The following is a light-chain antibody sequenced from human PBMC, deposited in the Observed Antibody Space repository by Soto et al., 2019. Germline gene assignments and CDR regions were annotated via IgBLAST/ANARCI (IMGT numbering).Light chain of an antibody. CDR1: QSISDS. V-gene: IGKV3-11*01. CDR2: DAS. J-gene: IGKJ4*01. CDR3: QQRSNWPPIT. Sequence: EIVLTQSPAALSLSPGDRATLSCRASQSISDSLAWYQQKPGQAPRLLIYDASTRATGIPDRFSGSGTGTDFTLTISSLEPEDFAVYYCQQRSNWPPITFGGGTKVDI.